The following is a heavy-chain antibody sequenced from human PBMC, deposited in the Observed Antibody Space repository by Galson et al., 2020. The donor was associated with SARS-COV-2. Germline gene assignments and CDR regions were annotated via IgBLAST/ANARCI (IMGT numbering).Heavy chain of an antibody. CDR2: INPNSGGT. Sequence: ASVKVSCKASGYTFTGYYMHWVRQAPGQGLEWMGCINPNSGGTNYAQKFQGRVTLTRDTSISTAYMELSRLRSDDTAVYYCATVREEWGNFDYWGQGTLVTVSS. CDR3: ATVREEWGNFDY. J-gene: IGHJ4*02. V-gene: IGHV1-2*02. CDR1: GYTFTGYY. D-gene: IGHD3-16*01.